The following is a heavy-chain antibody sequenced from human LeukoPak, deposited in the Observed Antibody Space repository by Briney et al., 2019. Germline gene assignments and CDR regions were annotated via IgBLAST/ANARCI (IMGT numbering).Heavy chain of an antibody. CDR1: GGSISSGSYY. Sequence: SQTLSLTCTVSGGSISSGSYYWSWIRQPAGKGLEWIGRIYTSGSTNYSPSLKSRVTMSVDTSKNQFSLKLNSVTAADTAVYYCARVRGEPYYFDYWGQGTLVTVSS. V-gene: IGHV4-61*02. CDR3: ARVRGEPYYFDY. D-gene: IGHD3-16*01. CDR2: IYTSGST. J-gene: IGHJ4*02.